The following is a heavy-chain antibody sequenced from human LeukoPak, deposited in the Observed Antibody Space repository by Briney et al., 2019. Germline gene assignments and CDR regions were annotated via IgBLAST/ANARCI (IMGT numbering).Heavy chain of an antibody. J-gene: IGHJ5*02. D-gene: IGHD6-13*01. CDR2: ISSSSSYT. Sequence: GGSLRLSCAASGFTFSTYSMNWVRQAPGKGPEWVSSISSSSSYTYYADPVKGRFTISRDNAKNPLYLQMNSLRAEDTAVYYCTGYNWFDPWGQGTLVSVSS. CDR1: GFTFSTYS. V-gene: IGHV3-21*01. CDR3: TGYNWFDP.